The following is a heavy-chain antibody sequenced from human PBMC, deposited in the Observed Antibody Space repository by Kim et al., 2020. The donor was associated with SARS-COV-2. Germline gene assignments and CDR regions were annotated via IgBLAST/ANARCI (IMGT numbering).Heavy chain of an antibody. Sequence: SETLSLTCAVYGGSFSGYYWSWIRQPPGKGLEWIGEINHSGSTNYNPSLKSRVTISVDTSKNQFSLKLSSVTAADTAVYYCARGRNIVVVVAASGGDYWGQGTLVTVSS. CDR2: INHSGST. D-gene: IGHD2-15*01. V-gene: IGHV4-34*01. CDR1: GGSFSGYY. J-gene: IGHJ4*02. CDR3: ARGRNIVVVVAASGGDY.